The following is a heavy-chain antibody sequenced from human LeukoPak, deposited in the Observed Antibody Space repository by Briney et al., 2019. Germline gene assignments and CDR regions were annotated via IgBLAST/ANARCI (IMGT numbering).Heavy chain of an antibody. J-gene: IGHJ4*02. CDR3: AKDRGRDGYKPFDY. CDR2: ISGSGGST. CDR1: GFTFSSYA. D-gene: IGHD5-24*01. V-gene: IGHV3-23*01. Sequence: GGSLRLSCAASGFTFSSYAMSRVRRAPGKGLEWVSAISGSGGSTYYADSVKGRFTISRDNSKNTLYLQMNSLRAEDTAVYYCAKDRGRDGYKPFDYWGQGTLVTVSS.